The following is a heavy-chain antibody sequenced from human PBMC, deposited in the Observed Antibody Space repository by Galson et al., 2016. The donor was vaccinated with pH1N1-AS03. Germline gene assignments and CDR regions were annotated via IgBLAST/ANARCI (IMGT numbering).Heavy chain of an antibody. D-gene: IGHD1-1*01. V-gene: IGHV1-18*04. CDR3: ARMEKRWGDAYDI. J-gene: IGHJ3*02. CDR1: GYTFTGYY. CDR2: ISANNGDT. Sequence: SVKVSCKASGYTFTGYYMHWVRQAPGQGLEWMGWISANNGDTNYAQKFQGRVTMTTDTSTSTTYMELRSLRSDDTAVYYCARMEKRWGDAYDIWGQGTMVTVAS.